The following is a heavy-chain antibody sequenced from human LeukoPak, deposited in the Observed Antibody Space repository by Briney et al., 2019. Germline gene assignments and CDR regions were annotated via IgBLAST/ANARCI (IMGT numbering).Heavy chain of an antibody. CDR1: GFTFSSYA. Sequence: GGSLRLSCAASGFTFSSYAMSWVRQAPGKGLEWVPAISGSGGSTYYADSVKGRFTISRDNSKNTLYLQMNSLRAEDTAVYHCATSYGDYVRNVIYWGQGTLVTVSS. CDR3: ATSYGDYVRNVIY. V-gene: IGHV3-23*01. CDR2: ISGSGGST. J-gene: IGHJ4*02. D-gene: IGHD4-17*01.